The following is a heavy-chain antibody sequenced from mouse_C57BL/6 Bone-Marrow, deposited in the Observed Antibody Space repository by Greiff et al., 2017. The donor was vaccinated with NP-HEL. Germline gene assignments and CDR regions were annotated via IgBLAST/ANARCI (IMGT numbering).Heavy chain of an antibody. J-gene: IGHJ4*01. CDR2: INPGSGGT. CDR3: AREVYYYGSSYNYAMDY. Sequence: QVQLQQSGAELVRPGTSVKVSCKASGYAFTNYLIEWVKQRPGQGLEWIGVINPGSGGTNYNEKFKGKATLTADKSSRTAYMQLSSLTSEDSAVYFCAREVYYYGSSYNYAMDYWGQGTSVTVSS. D-gene: IGHD1-1*01. CDR1: GYAFTNYL. V-gene: IGHV1-54*01.